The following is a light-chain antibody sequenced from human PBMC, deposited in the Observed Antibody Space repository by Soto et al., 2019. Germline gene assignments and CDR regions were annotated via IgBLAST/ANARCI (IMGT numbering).Light chain of an antibody. Sequence: ETLMTQSPATLSMASGERATLSCRASQSVSSNLAWYQQKPGQAPRLLIYGASTRATGIPARFSGSGSGTEFTLTISSLQSEDFAVYFCQQYKNWPPITFGQRTRLEIK. CDR1: QSVSSN. CDR2: GAS. CDR3: QQYKNWPPIT. V-gene: IGKV3-15*01. J-gene: IGKJ5*01.